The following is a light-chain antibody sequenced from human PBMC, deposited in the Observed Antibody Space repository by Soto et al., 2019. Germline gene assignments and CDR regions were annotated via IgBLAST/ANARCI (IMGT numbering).Light chain of an antibody. CDR2: AAS. Sequence: AIRMTQSPSSLSASTGDRVTISCRASQGISSYLAWYQKKPGKAPKLLIYAASTLQSGVPSRFSGSGSGTDFTLTISCLQSEDFATYYCQQYYSYPRAVGQGTKVEIK. CDR3: QQYYSYPRA. J-gene: IGKJ1*01. CDR1: QGISSY. V-gene: IGKV1-8*01.